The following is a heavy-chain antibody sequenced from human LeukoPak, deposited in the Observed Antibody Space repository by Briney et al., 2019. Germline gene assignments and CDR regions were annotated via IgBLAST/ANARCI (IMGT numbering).Heavy chain of an antibody. D-gene: IGHD6-13*01. V-gene: IGHV4-59*01. CDR3: ARSHPPAYSSSWFRSFDI. CDR2: IYYSGST. J-gene: IGHJ3*02. CDR1: GGSISSYY. Sequence: SETLSLTCTVSGGSISSYYWSWIRQPPGKGLEWIGYIYYSGSTSYNPSLKSRVTISVDTSKNQFSLKLSSVTAADTAVYYCARSHPPAYSSSWFRSFDIWGQGTMVTVSS.